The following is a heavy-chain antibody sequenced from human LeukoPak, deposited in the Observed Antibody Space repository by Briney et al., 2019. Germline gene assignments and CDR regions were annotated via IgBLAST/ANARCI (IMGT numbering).Heavy chain of an antibody. CDR3: AKEDGVTMIVVARGMDV. Sequence: SCKASGGTFSSYAMSWVRQAPGKGLEWVSAISGSGGNTYYADSVKGRFTISRDNSKNTLYLQMNSLRAEDTAIYYCAKEDGVTMIVVARGMDVWGKGTTVTVSS. J-gene: IGHJ6*03. V-gene: IGHV3-23*01. CDR1: GGTFSSYA. D-gene: IGHD3-22*01. CDR2: ISGSGGNT.